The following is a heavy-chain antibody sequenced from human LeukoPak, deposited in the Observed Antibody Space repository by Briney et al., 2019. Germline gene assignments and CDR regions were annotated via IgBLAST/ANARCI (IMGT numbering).Heavy chain of an antibody. D-gene: IGHD3-9*01. Sequence: GGSLRLSCAASGFPFDDYAMHWVRHAPGKGLEWVSLISGDGSHTFYADSVKGRFTISRDNSENSLHLQMNSLRIEDSALYYCAKDEDEILSGYSPIDSWGQGTLVTVS. CDR1: GFPFDDYA. J-gene: IGHJ4*02. CDR2: ISGDGSHT. CDR3: AKDEDEILSGYSPIDS. V-gene: IGHV3-43*02.